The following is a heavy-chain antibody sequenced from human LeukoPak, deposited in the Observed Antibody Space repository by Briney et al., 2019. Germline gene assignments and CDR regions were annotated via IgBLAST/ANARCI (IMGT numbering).Heavy chain of an antibody. CDR1: GYTFTSYG. V-gene: IGHV1-18*01. J-gene: IGHJ4*02. Sequence: ASVKVSCKASGYTFTSYGISWVRQAPGQGLEWMGWISAYNGNTNYAQKLQGRVTMTTDTSTSTAYMELRSLRSDDTAVYYCARDPERSGWLGFYDYWGQGTLVTVSS. CDR3: ARDPERSGWLGFYDY. CDR2: ISAYNGNT. D-gene: IGHD6-19*01.